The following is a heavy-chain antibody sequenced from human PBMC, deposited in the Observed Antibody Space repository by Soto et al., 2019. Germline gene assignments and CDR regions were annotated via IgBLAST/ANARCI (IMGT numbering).Heavy chain of an antibody. CDR2: INWNDDK. D-gene: IGHD3-22*01. V-gene: IGHV2-5*01. J-gene: IGHJ4*02. Sequence: QITLKESGPTLVKVTQTVTLTCTFSGFSLSSTGVGVGWIRQPPGKALEGLAIINWNDDKRYNPSLKSRLTITKDTSKNQGVLTMTNMDPVDTATYYCARSGHNSGFFYYDYWGQGTLVTVSS. CDR1: GFSLSSTGVG. CDR3: ARSGHNSGFFYYDY.